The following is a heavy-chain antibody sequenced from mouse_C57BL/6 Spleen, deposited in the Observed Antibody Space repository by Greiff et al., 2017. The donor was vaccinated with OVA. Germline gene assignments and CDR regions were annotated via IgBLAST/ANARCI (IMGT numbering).Heavy chain of an antibody. CDR3: ARGDYYGSSYDY. V-gene: IGHV1-78*01. CDR1: GYTFTDHT. D-gene: IGHD1-1*01. J-gene: IGHJ2*01. Sequence: QVHVKQSDAELVKPGASVKISCKVSGYTFTDHTIHWMKQRRPPFREWIGYIYPISGSTEYNEKFKGKATLTADKSSSTAYMQLNSLTSEDSAVYFCARGDYYGSSYDYWGQGTTLTVSS. CDR2: IYPISGST.